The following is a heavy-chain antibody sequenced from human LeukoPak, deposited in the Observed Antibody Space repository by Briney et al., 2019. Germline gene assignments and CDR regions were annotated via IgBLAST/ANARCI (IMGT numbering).Heavy chain of an antibody. Sequence: SQTLSLTCAISGDSVSSNSAAWNWIRQSPSRGLEWLGRTYYRSKWYNDYAVSVKSRITINPDTSKNQFSLQLNSVTPEDTAVYYCARDITGSLNYYYYGMDVWGQGTTVTVSS. CDR2: TYYRSKWYN. CDR1: GDSVSSNSAA. V-gene: IGHV6-1*01. D-gene: IGHD3-3*01. CDR3: ARDITGSLNYYYYGMDV. J-gene: IGHJ6*02.